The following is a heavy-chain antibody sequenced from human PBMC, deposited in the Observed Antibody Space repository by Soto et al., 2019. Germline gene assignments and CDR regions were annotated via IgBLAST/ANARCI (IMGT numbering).Heavy chain of an antibody. J-gene: IGHJ5*02. CDR1: GGTINSYA. V-gene: IGHV1-69*01. Sequence: GASVKVSCKASGGTINSYAISWVRQAPGQGLEWMGGIIPIFGTANYAQKFQGRVTITADESTSTAYMELSSLRSEDTAVYYCAREVTYDSLNWFDPWGQGTLVTVSS. CDR2: IIPIFGTA. CDR3: AREVTYDSLNWFDP. D-gene: IGHD3-22*01.